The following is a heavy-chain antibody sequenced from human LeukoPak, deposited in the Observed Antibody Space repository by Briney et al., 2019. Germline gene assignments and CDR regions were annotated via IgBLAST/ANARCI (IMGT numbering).Heavy chain of an antibody. CDR1: GYTLTELS. Sequence: ASVKVSRKVSGYTLTELSMHWVRQAPGKGLEWMGGFDPEDGETIYTQKFQGRVTMTEDTSTDTAYMELSSLRSEDTAVYYCATHATAASDYWGQGTLVTVSS. J-gene: IGHJ4*02. CDR3: ATHATAASDY. V-gene: IGHV1-24*01. CDR2: FDPEDGET. D-gene: IGHD6-13*01.